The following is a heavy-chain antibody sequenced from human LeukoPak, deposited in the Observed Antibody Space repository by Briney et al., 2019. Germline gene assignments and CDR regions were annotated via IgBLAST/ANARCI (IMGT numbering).Heavy chain of an antibody. D-gene: IGHD3-10*01. V-gene: IGHV3-30*03. CDR2: ISYDGSDK. CDR3: ARLEGSGSPHTVDDAFDI. Sequence: GGSLRLSCAASGFTFSSHGLHWVRQAPGKGPEWVAVISYDGSDKYYADSVKDRFTISRDNSKNTLYLQMNSLRAEDTAVYYCARLEGSGSPHTVDDAFDIWGQGTMVTVSS. CDR1: GFTFSSHG. J-gene: IGHJ3*02.